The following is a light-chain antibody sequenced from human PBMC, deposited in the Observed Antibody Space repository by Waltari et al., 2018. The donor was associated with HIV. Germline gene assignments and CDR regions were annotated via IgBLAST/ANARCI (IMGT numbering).Light chain of an antibody. Sequence: NFMLTQPHSVSESPGKTVTISCTRSSGSIASNYVQWYQQRPGSAPTTVISEDNQRPSVVPDRFSGSIDTSSNSASLSISGLKTEDEADYYCQSYDSSNVVFGGGTKLTVL. CDR1: SGSIASNY. CDR3: QSYDSSNVV. V-gene: IGLV6-57*03. CDR2: EDN. J-gene: IGLJ2*01.